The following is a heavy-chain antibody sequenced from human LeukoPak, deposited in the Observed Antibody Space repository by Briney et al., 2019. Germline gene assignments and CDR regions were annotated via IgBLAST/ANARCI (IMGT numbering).Heavy chain of an antibody. CDR2: IKQDGSEK. J-gene: IGHJ6*02. D-gene: IGHD5-12*01. Sequence: GGSLRLSCAASGFTFSDYYMSWIRQAPGKGLEWVANIKQDGSEKYYVDSVKGRFTISRDNAKNSLYLQMNSLRAEDTAVYYCARDVGTEWLPKSYYYYYYGMDVWGQGTTVTVSS. CDR3: ARDVGTEWLPKSYYYYYYGMDV. V-gene: IGHV3-7*01. CDR1: GFTFSDYY.